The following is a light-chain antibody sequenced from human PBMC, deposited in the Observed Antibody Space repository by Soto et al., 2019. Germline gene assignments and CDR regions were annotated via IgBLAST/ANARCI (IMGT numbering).Light chain of an antibody. Sequence: EIVLTQSPATLSLSPGESATLSCRASQSVSNYLAWYQQKPGQAPRVLIYDASNRATGIPARFSGSGSATDFTLTISSLEPEDFAVYYCQQRSNWPLTFGGGTKVEIK. CDR3: QQRSNWPLT. V-gene: IGKV3-11*01. CDR2: DAS. J-gene: IGKJ4*01. CDR1: QSVSNY.